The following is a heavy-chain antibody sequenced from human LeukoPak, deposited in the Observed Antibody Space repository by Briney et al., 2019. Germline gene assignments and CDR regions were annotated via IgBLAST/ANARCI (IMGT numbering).Heavy chain of an antibody. J-gene: IGHJ4*02. D-gene: IGHD2-2*01. CDR2: IIPILGIA. V-gene: IGHV1-69*04. Sequence: GASVKVSCKASGGTFSSYAISWVRQAPGQGLEWMGRIIPILGIANYAQKFQGRVTITADKSTSTAYMELSSLRSEDTAVYYCAREPAPPASFYFYYWGQGTLVPVSS. CDR3: AREPAPPASFYFYY. CDR1: GGTFSSYA.